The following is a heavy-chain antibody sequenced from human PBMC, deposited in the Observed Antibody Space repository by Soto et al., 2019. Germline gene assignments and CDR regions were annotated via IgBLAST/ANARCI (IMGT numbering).Heavy chain of an antibody. J-gene: IGHJ5*02. CDR3: APGGATGGDR. Sequence: EVQLVESGGGLVQPGGSLRLSCAASGFPFSNFEMNWVRQAPGKGLEWISYISSTASTIYYADSVKGRFTISRDNAKNSLFLQMNSLRPEDTAVYYCAPGGATGGDRWGQGTLVTGSS. CDR2: ISSTASTI. D-gene: IGHD2-8*02. CDR1: GFPFSNFE. V-gene: IGHV3-48*03.